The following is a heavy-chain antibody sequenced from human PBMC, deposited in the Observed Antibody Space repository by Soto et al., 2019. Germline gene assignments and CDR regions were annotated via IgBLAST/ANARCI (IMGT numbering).Heavy chain of an antibody. CDR3: AKGGSSGYPDGYYYYGMDV. J-gene: IGHJ6*02. CDR1: GFTFSSYA. CDR2: ISGSGGST. Sequence: GGSLRLSCAASGFTFSSYAMSWVRQAPGKGLEWVSAISGSGGSTYYADSVKGRFTISRDNSKNTLYLQMNSLRAEDTAVYYCAKGGSSGYPDGYYYYGMDVWGQGTTVTVSS. D-gene: IGHD3-22*01. V-gene: IGHV3-23*01.